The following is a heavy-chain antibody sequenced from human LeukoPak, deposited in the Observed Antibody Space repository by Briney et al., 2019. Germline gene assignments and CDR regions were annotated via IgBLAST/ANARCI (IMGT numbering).Heavy chain of an antibody. CDR3: AREVPDDSSGYSV. Sequence: SETLSLTCTVSGGSISSYYWSWIRQPPGKGLEWIGYIYYSGSTNYNPSLKSRVTISVDTSKNQFSLKLSSVTAADTAVYYCAREVPDDSSGYSVWGQGTRVTVSS. CDR2: IYYSGST. D-gene: IGHD3-22*01. V-gene: IGHV4-59*01. J-gene: IGHJ4*02. CDR1: GGSISSYY.